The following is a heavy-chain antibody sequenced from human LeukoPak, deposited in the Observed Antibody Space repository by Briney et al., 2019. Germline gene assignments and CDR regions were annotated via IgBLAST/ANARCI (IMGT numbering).Heavy chain of an antibody. D-gene: IGHD1-7*01. CDR1: GRSISSSCYY. CDR2: IYYSGST. CDR3: ARGPYGWNYVYYYYYMDV. Sequence: SETLSLTCTVSGRSISSSCYYWGWIRQPPGKGLEWFGSIYYSGSTYYNPSLKSRVPISVDTSKNQFSLKLSSVTAADTAVYYCARGPYGWNYVYYYYYMDVWGKGTTVTVSS. V-gene: IGHV4-39*07. J-gene: IGHJ6*03.